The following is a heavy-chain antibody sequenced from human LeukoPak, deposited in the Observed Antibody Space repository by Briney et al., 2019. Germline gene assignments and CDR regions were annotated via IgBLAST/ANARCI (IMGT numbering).Heavy chain of an antibody. D-gene: IGHD2-21*01. Sequence: HPGGSLRLSCTASGFTFSNAGMNWVRQAPGKGLEWVSYISSSSSTIYYADSVKGRFAISRDNAKNSLYLQMSSLRAEDTAVYYCARSRSRPLLPPLPKSQYYFDYWGQGTLVTVSS. V-gene: IGHV3-48*01. J-gene: IGHJ4*02. CDR1: GFTFSNAG. CDR3: ARSRSRPLLPPLPKSQYYFDY. CDR2: ISSSSSTI.